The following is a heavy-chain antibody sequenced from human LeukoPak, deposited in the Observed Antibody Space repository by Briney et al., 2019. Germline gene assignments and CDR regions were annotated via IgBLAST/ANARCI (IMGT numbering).Heavy chain of an antibody. J-gene: IGHJ5*02. CDR2: IIPILGIA. V-gene: IGHV1-69*04. D-gene: IGHD4-17*01. CDR1: GGTFSSYA. CDR3: TRDGDYGDYSWFDP. Sequence: SVKVSCKASGGTFSSYAISWVRQAPGQGLEWMGRIIPILGIANYAQKFQGRVTITADKSTSTAYMELSSLRSEDTAVYYCTRDGDYGDYSWFDPWGQGTLVTVSS.